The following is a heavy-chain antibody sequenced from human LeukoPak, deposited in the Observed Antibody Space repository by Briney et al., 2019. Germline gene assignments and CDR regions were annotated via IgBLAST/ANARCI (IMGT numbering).Heavy chain of an antibody. V-gene: IGHV3-21*01. Sequence: GGSLRLSCAASGFTFSSYSMNWVRQAPGKGLEWVSSISSSSSSSYICYADSVKGRFTISRDNAKNSLYLQMNSLRAEDTAVYYCARVLEWERPYHYYGMDVWGQGTTVTVFS. D-gene: IGHD1-26*01. CDR2: ISSSSSSSYI. CDR1: GFTFSSYS. J-gene: IGHJ6*02. CDR3: ARVLEWERPYHYYGMDV.